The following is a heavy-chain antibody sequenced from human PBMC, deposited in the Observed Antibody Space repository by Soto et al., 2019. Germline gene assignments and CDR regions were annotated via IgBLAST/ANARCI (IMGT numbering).Heavy chain of an antibody. CDR2: ISSSSSYI. D-gene: IGHD1-1*01. CDR1: GFTFSSYS. V-gene: IGHV3-21*01. CDR3: ARAGWNDREQDYYYYYGMDV. J-gene: IGHJ6*02. Sequence: GGSLRLSCAASGFTFSSYSMNWVRQAPGKGLEWVSSISSSSSYIYYADSVKGRFTISRDSAKNSLYLQMNSLRAEDTAVYYCARAGWNDREQDYYYYYGMDVWGQGTTVTVSS.